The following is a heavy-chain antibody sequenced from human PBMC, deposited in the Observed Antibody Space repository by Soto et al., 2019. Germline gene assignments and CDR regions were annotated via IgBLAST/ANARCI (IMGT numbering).Heavy chain of an antibody. J-gene: IGHJ4*02. D-gene: IGHD3-22*01. CDR3: ARAGWDSSGYY. V-gene: IGHV1-69*13. CDR1: GYTFTGYY. CDR2: IIPIFGTA. Sequence: ASVKVSWKASGYTFTGYYMHWVRQAPGQGLEWMGGIIPIFGTANYAQKFQGRVTITADESTSTAYMELSSLRSEDTAVYYCARAGWDSSGYYWGQGTLVTVSS.